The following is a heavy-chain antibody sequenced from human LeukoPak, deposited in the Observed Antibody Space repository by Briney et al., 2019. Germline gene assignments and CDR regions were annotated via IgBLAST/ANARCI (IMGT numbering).Heavy chain of an antibody. V-gene: IGHV4-34*12. CDR1: GGSFSGYY. Sequence: SETLSLTCAVYGGSFSGYYWSWIPRPPGRGLDGVGEIINGGGTNNTPSPRGGVTLSVATSKNKFSWNMSPVPPANTVVYHSGSTNYNPSLKSRVTISVDTSKNQFSLKLSSVTAADTAVYYCARGREQQLVPPTRRMFDPWGQGTLVTVSS. D-gene: IGHD3-10*01. J-gene: IGHJ5*02. CDR2: IINGGGT. CDR3: GSTNYNPSLKSRVTISVDTSKNQFSLKLSSVTAADTAVYYCARGREQQLVPPTRRMFDP.